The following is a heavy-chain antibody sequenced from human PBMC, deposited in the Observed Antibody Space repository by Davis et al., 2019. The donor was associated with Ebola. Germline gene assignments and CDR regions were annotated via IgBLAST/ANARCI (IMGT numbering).Heavy chain of an antibody. V-gene: IGHV3-53*01. CDR1: GFTVSSNY. CDR3: ARARIGGSYFDY. J-gene: IGHJ4*02. Sequence: PGGSLCLSCAASGFTVSSNYMSWVRQAPGKGLEWVSVIYSGGSTYYADSVKGRFTISRENAKNSLYLQMNSLRAGDTAVYYCARARIGGSYFDYWGQGTLVTVSS. CDR2: IYSGGST. D-gene: IGHD1-26*01.